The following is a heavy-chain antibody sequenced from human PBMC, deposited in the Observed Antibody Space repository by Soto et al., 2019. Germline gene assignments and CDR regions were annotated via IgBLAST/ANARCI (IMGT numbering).Heavy chain of an antibody. V-gene: IGHV3-72*01. J-gene: IGHJ4*02. CDR2: SRDKAESHTT. CDR3: ARSGRLSQFDI. D-gene: IGHD3-10*01. Sequence: GGSLRLSCAASGFAFSDHYMDWVRQAPGKGLEWVARSRDKAESHTTEHAASVRGRSTISRDDSKNPLYLQMNSLKTEDTAVYYCARSGRLSQFDIWGQGIMVTVSS. CDR1: GFAFSDHY.